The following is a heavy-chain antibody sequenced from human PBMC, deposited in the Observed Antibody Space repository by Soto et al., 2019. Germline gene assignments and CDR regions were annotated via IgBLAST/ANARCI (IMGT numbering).Heavy chain of an antibody. CDR3: ARGGGLRFLEWLLYRSDHTYYYYGMDV. CDR1: GGSFSGYY. Sequence: SETLSLTCAVYGGSFSGYYWSWIRQPPGKGLEWIGEINHSGSTNYNPSLKSRVTISVDTSKNQFSLKLSSVTAADTAVYYCARGGGLRFLEWLLYRSDHTYYYYGMDVWGQGTTVT. J-gene: IGHJ6*02. CDR2: INHSGST. V-gene: IGHV4-34*01. D-gene: IGHD3-3*01.